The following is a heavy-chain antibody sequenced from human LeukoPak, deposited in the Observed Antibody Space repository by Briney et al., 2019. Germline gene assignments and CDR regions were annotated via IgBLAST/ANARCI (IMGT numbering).Heavy chain of an antibody. J-gene: IGHJ4*02. CDR3: ARDVIGGDTLDS. V-gene: IGHV3-30*03. CDR2: ISYDGGNK. Sequence: GGSLRLSCAVSGFMFSSYGMHWVRQAPGKGLEWVALISYDGGNKYYADSVKGRFTISRDNSKNTLYLQMNSLEAEDTAVYYCARDVIGGDTLDSWGQGTLVTVAS. CDR1: GFMFSSYG. D-gene: IGHD2-21*02.